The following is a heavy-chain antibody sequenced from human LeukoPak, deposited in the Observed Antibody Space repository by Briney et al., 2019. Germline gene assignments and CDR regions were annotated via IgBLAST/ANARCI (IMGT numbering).Heavy chain of an antibody. Sequence: GGSLRLSCAASGFTFSSYSMNWVRQAPGKGLEWVSSISSSSSYIYYADSVKGRFTISRDNAKNSLYLQMNSLRAEDTAVYYCARDRRGYGSGSSFDYWGQGTLVTVSS. CDR1: GFTFSSYS. CDR2: ISSSSSYI. CDR3: ARDRRGYGSGSSFDY. J-gene: IGHJ4*02. V-gene: IGHV3-21*01. D-gene: IGHD3-10*01.